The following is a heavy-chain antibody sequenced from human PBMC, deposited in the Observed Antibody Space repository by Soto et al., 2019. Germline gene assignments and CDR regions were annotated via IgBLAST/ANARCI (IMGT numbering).Heavy chain of an antibody. Sequence: EVQLVESGGGLVQPGGSLRLSCAASGFTFSSYDMHWVRQATGKGLEWVSAIGTAGDTYYPGCVKGRFTSSRENAKNSLYRQMNSLRAGDTAVYYCARASGGSCGWPHYWYFDLWGRGTLVTVSS. CDR3: ARASGGSCGWPHYWYFDL. CDR2: IGTAGDT. D-gene: IGHD6-19*01. J-gene: IGHJ2*01. V-gene: IGHV3-13*01. CDR1: GFTFSSYD.